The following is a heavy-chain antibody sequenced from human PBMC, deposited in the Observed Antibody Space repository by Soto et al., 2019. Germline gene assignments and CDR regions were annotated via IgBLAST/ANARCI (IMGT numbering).Heavy chain of an antibody. Sequence: VGFLRLSCAASGFTFSSYEMNWVRQAPGKGLEWVSYISSSGSTIYYADSVKGRFTISRDNAKNSLYLQMNRMRAEDTAVYYCARDYYQRNGLYFDYWGQGTLVTSPQ. V-gene: IGHV3-48*03. CDR1: GFTFSSYE. CDR3: ARDYYQRNGLYFDY. J-gene: IGHJ4*02. CDR2: ISSSGSTI. D-gene: IGHD2-2*01.